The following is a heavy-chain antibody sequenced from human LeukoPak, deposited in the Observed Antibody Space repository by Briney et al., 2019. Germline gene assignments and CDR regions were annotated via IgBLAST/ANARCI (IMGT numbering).Heavy chain of an antibody. CDR2: LYSGGTT. J-gene: IGHJ3*02. Sequence: PGGSLRLSCAASGFSVSSNYMSWVRQAPGKGLEWVSVLYSGGTTYYADSVKGRFTISRDSSKNTLYLQMNSLRAEDTAVYYCASAVVTAKLGAFDIWGQGTMVTVSS. V-gene: IGHV3-53*01. D-gene: IGHD2-21*02. CDR3: ASAVVTAKLGAFDI. CDR1: GFSVSSNY.